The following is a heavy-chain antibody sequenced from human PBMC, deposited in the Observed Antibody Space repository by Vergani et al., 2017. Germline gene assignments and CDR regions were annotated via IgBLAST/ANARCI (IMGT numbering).Heavy chain of an antibody. D-gene: IGHD3-3*02. CDR1: GFTFSSYA. Sequence: QVQLVESGGGVVQPGRSLRLSCAAPGFTFSSYAMHWVRQAPGKGLEWVAVISYGGDNKNYADSVKGRFTISSDNSKKTLYLQMNTLSAEDTAVYYCARDFSGSFTFDYWGQGALVTVCS. J-gene: IGHJ4*02. CDR3: ARDFSGSFTFDY. CDR2: ISYGGDNK. V-gene: IGHV3-30*04.